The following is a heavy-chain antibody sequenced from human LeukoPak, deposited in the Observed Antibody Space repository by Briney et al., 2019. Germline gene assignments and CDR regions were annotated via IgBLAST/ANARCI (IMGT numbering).Heavy chain of an antibody. V-gene: IGHV4-59*12. J-gene: IGHJ4*02. Sequence: PSETLSLTCTLSGGSISTYYWSWIRQPPGKGLEWIGYIYHSGSTNYNPSLKSRVTISVDTSKNQFSLKLSSVTAADTAVYYCARGPRLRYFDWFFDYWGQGTLVTVSS. D-gene: IGHD3-9*01. CDR1: GGSISTYY. CDR2: IYHSGST. CDR3: ARGPRLRYFDWFFDY.